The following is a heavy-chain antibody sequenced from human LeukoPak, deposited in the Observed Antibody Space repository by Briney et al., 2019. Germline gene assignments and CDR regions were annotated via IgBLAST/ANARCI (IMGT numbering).Heavy chain of an antibody. CDR3: AKDTQTYYYDSSTLIN. CDR1: GFTFDDYA. CDR2: ISWNSGSI. J-gene: IGHJ3*01. V-gene: IGHV3-9*01. Sequence: SLRLSCAASGFTFDDYAMHWVRQAPGKGLEWVSGISWNSGSIGYADSVKGRFTISRDNAKNSLYLQMNSLRAEDTALYYCAKDTQTYYYDSSTLINWGQGTMVTVSS. D-gene: IGHD3-22*01.